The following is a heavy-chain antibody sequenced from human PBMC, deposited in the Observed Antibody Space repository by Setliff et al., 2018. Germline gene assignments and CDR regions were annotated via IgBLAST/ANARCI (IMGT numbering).Heavy chain of an antibody. J-gene: IGHJ3*02. CDR3: ATRTYYDSNGYYYAIAGPFDI. CDR2: IYYSGST. D-gene: IGHD3-22*01. CDR1: GGSISSSIYY. Sequence: SETLSLTCSVSGGSISSSIYYWGWIRQPPGKGLEWIGSIYYSGSTYYSPSLKRRVTISVDTSKNQFSLKLISVTAADTAVYYCATRTYYDSNGYYYAIAGPFDIWGQGTMVTVSS. V-gene: IGHV4-39*01.